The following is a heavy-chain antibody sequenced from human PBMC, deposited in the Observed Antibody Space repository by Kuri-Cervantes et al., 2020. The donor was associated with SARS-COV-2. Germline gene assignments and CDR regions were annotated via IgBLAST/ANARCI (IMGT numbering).Heavy chain of an antibody. CDR2: IYPGDSDT. D-gene: IGHD2-2*02. J-gene: IGHJ5*02. CDR3: ARQNCSSTSFYTGPQGWFDP. V-gene: IGHV5-51*01. CDR1: GYSFTSYW. Sequence: GGSLRLSCKGSGYSFTSYWIGWVRQMPGKGLEWMGIIYPGDSDTRYSPSFQGQVTISADKSISTAYLRWSSLKASDTAMYYCARQNCSSTSFYTGPQGWFDPWGQGTLVTVSS.